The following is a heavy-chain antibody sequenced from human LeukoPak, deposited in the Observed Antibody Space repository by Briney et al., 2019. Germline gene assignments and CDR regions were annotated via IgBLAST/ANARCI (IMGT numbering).Heavy chain of an antibody. V-gene: IGHV3-66*01. Sequence: PGGSLRLSCAASGFTFSSYAMSWVRQAPGKGLEWVSVIYSGGSTYYADSVKGRFTISRDNSKNTLYLQMNSLRAEDTAVYYCANSIVGAPCYWGQGTLVTVSS. CDR2: IYSGGST. CDR1: GFTFSSYA. D-gene: IGHD1-26*01. J-gene: IGHJ4*02. CDR3: ANSIVGAPCY.